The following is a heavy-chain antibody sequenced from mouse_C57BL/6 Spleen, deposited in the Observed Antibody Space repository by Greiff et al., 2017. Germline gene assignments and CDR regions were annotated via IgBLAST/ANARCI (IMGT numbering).Heavy chain of an antibody. J-gene: IGHJ4*01. D-gene: IGHD2-1*01. V-gene: IGHV3-6*01. Sequence: EVKLLESGPGLVKPSQSLSLTCSVTGYSITSGYYWNWIRQFPGNKLEWMGYISYDGSNNYNPSLKNRISITRDTSKNQFFLKLNSVTTEDTATYYCVYYGNFFYAMDYWGQGTSVTVSS. CDR3: VYYGNFFYAMDY. CDR2: ISYDGSN. CDR1: GYSITSGYY.